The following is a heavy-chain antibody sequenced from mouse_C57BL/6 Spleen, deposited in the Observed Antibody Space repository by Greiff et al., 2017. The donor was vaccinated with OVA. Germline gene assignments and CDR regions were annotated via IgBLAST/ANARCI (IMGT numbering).Heavy chain of an antibody. CDR2: IYPGDGDT. J-gene: IGHJ2*01. CDR3: ARSRDYDGFDY. Sequence: QVQLKQSGAELVKPGASVKISCKASGYAFSSYWMNWVKQRPGKGLEWIGQIYPGDGDTNYNGKFKGKATLTADKSSSTAYMQLSSLTSEDSAVYFCARSRDYDGFDYWGQGTTLTVSS. CDR1: GYAFSSYW. V-gene: IGHV1-80*01. D-gene: IGHD2-4*01.